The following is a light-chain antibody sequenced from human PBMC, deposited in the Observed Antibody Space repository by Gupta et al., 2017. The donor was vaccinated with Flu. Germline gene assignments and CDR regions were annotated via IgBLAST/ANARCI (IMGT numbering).Light chain of an antibody. V-gene: IGKV2-28*01. J-gene: IGKJ3*01. CDR3: MQALQTPFT. CDR2: LGS. Sequence: IVITHSPLSLPVTPGEPPSISCRSSQSLLHSNAYNYLDWYLQKPGQSPQLLIYLGSNRASGVPDRFSGSGSGTDFTLKISRVEAEDVGVYYCMQALQTPFTFGPGTKVEIK. CDR1: QSLLHSNAYNY.